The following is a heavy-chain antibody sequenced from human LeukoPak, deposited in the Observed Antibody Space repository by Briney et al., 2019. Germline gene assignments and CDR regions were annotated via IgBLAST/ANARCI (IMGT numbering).Heavy chain of an antibody. Sequence: ASLKVSCKASGYSITTYGISWVGRAPGPGLEWMGWIGVNNGDANPAQTFQGRVTSTTDTSTNTAYMELRSLTFDDTAVYYCARDTGYSSSWREAFDIWGQGTMVTVSS. CDR3: ARDTGYSSSWREAFDI. CDR1: GYSITTYG. D-gene: IGHD6-13*01. CDR2: IGVNNGDA. J-gene: IGHJ3*02. V-gene: IGHV1-18*01.